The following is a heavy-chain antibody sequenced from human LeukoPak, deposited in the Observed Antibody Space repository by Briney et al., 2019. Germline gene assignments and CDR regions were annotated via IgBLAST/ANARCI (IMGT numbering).Heavy chain of an antibody. CDR1: GFTFSSYG. J-gene: IGHJ3*02. CDR3: AKYSRDDASWDHLEGYVFDI. D-gene: IGHD1-1*01. Sequence: GESLRLSCAASGFTFSSYGMHWVRQAPGQGLEWVSFIRNDGSSTYYADSVKGRFTMARDNSKNTLYLQMKSLRTEDTALYYWAKYSRDDASWDHLEGYVFDIWGEGTMVTLSS. V-gene: IGHV3-30*02. CDR2: IRNDGSST.